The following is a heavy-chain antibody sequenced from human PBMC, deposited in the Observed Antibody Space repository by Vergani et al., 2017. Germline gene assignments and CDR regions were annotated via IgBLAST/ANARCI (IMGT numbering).Heavy chain of an antibody. CDR3: AKDLPFSHYGGNSGDIVDY. Sequence: EVQLLESGGGLVQPGGSLRLSCAASGFTFSSYAMSWVRQAPGKGLEWVSAISGSGGSPYYADSVKGRFSISRDNSKNTLYLQMNSLRAEDTAVYYCAKDLPFSHYGGNSGDIVDYWGQGTLVTVSS. J-gene: IGHJ4*02. D-gene: IGHD4-23*01. CDR2: ISGSGGSP. V-gene: IGHV3-23*01. CDR1: GFTFSSYA.